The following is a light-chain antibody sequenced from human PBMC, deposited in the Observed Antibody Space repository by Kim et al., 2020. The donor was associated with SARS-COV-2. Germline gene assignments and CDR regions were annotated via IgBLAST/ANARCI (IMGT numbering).Light chain of an antibody. CDR3: QQYYRSPGLT. Sequence: DIQMTQSPSTLSVSVGDRVTITCRASQSIGTWLAWYQQKPGRAPRLLIYEASNLDSGVPSMFSGSGSGTEFTVTISSLQTNDFATWYCQQYYRSPGLTFGGGTKVDIK. J-gene: IGKJ4*01. CDR2: EAS. CDR1: QSIGTW. V-gene: IGKV1-5*03.